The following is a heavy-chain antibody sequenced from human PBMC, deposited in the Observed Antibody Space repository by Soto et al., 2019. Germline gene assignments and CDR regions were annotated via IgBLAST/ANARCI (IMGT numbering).Heavy chain of an antibody. CDR3: AREPYYSDSSGSNPDY. CDR2: IYYSGST. Sequence: PSETLSLTCTVSGGSISSGDYYWSWIRQPPGKGLEWIGYIYYSGSTYYNPSLKSRVTISVDTSKNQFSLKLSSVTAADTAVYYCAREPYYSDSSGSNPDYWGQGTLVTVSS. V-gene: IGHV4-30-4*01. D-gene: IGHD3-22*01. J-gene: IGHJ4*02. CDR1: GGSISSGDYY.